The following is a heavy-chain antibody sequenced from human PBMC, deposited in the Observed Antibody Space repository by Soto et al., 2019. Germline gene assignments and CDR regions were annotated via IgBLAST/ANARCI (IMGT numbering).Heavy chain of an antibody. CDR2: IKQDGSEI. J-gene: IGHJ1*01. CDR1: GFTGFAFSAYR. CDR3: ATWFGQLGAF. Sequence: EVQLVESGGGLAQPGGSLRLSCVGSGFTGFAFSAYRMAWVRQAPGKGLEWVANIKQDGSEIHYVDSVKGRFTISRDNAKNSLYLQMNSLRAEDTAVYYCATWFGQLGAFWGQGTLVTVSS. V-gene: IGHV3-7*05. D-gene: IGHD3-10*01.